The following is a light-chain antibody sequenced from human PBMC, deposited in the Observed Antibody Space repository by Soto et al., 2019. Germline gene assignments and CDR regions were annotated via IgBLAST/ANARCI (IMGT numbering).Light chain of an antibody. Sequence: EIVMTQSPATLSVSPGERATLSCRASQSVSSNLARYQQKPGQPPRLLIYGASTRATGIPARFSGSGSGTEFTPTISSLQSEDFAIYFCQQYNNWPPDRTFGQGTKVEIK. V-gene: IGKV3-15*01. J-gene: IGKJ1*01. CDR2: GAS. CDR1: QSVSSN. CDR3: QQYNNWPPDRT.